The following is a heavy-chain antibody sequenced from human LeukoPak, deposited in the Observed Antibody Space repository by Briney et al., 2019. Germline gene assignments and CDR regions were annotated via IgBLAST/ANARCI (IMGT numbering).Heavy chain of an antibody. CDR1: GFTFSNYA. CDR2: ISGSGDST. CDR3: AKASYGTSWNFDL. V-gene: IGHV3-23*01. J-gene: IGHJ2*01. Sequence: GGSLRLSCAASGFTFSNYAMSWVRQPPGKGLEWVSAISGSGDSTYYADSVKGRFTISRGNSKNTLYLQMNSLTAEDTAVYYCAKASYGTSWNFDLWGRGTLVTVSS. D-gene: IGHD4-17*01.